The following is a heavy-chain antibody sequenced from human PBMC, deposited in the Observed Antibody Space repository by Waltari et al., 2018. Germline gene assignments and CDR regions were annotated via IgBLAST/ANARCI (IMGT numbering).Heavy chain of an antibody. CDR2: KKEDGSQA. V-gene: IGHV3-7*01. D-gene: IGHD2-2*01. CDR3: ARLGYCSSANCFYGMDV. J-gene: IGHJ6*02. Sequence: EVQVVESGGGLVQPGGSLRLSCAASGFTFSSYWMSWVRQAPGRGVGWVANKKEDGSQAYYVDAVKGRVTISRDNAKNSLFLQMNSLRADDTAVYYWARLGYCSSANCFYGMDVWGQGTTVTVSS. CDR1: GFTFSSYW.